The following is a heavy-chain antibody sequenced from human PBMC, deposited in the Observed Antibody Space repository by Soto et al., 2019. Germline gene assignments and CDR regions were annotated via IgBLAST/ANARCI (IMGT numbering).Heavy chain of an antibody. Sequence: QVQLVESGGGVVQPGRSLRLSCAASGFTFSSYVMYWVRQAPGKGLEWVAIISYDKNNKYYADSVKGRFTISRDNSKKTLYLQMXSLRGEDTAVYYCARAGCDGGSCYTLVGLRYGMDVWGQGTTVTVSS. CDR2: ISYDKNNK. D-gene: IGHD2-15*01. CDR3: ARAGCDGGSCYTLVGLRYGMDV. J-gene: IGHJ6*02. CDR1: GFTFSSYV. V-gene: IGHV3-30-3*01.